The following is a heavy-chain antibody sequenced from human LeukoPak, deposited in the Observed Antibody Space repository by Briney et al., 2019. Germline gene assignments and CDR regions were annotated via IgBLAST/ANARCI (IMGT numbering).Heavy chain of an antibody. CDR3: ARGRRTAMALSYYYYYYYMDV. CDR2: IYHSGST. CDR1: GGSISSSNW. V-gene: IGHV4-4*02. D-gene: IGHD5-18*01. Sequence: SGTLSLTCAVSGGSISSSNWWSWVRQPPGKGLEWIGEIYHSGSTYYNPSLKSRVTISVDRSKNHFSLKLNSVIAADTAVYYCARGRRTAMALSYYYYYYYMDVWGKGTTVTVSS. J-gene: IGHJ6*03.